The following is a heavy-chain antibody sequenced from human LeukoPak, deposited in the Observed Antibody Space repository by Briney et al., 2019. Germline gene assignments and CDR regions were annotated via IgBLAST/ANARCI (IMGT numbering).Heavy chain of an antibody. Sequence: PGGSLRLSCEVSGLTFYTYAMSWVRQAPGKGLEWVSAISGRDGRTYYADSVKGRFTISRDNAKNSLFLQMNSLRAEDTAVYYCARSTVVVTVILGYWGQGTLVTVSS. CDR1: GLTFYTYA. CDR2: ISGRDGRT. J-gene: IGHJ4*02. V-gene: IGHV3-23*01. CDR3: ARSTVVVTVILGY. D-gene: IGHD2-21*02.